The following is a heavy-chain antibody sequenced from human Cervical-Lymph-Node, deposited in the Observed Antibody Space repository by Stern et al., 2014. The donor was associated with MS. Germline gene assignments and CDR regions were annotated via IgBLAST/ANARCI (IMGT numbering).Heavy chain of an antibody. CDR2: IYLDDDK. CDR1: GFSLSTSGVG. CDR3: AHRRYSSSWYDYNWFDP. J-gene: IGHJ5*02. D-gene: IGHD6-13*01. V-gene: IGHV2-5*02. Sequence: QDTLRESGPTLVKPTQTLTLTCTFSGFSLSTSGVGVGWIRHPPGKALEWLALIYLDDDKRYSPSLMRRLTITKDTSKNQVVLTMTNMDPVDTATYYCAHRRYSSSWYDYNWFDPWGQGTLVTVSS.